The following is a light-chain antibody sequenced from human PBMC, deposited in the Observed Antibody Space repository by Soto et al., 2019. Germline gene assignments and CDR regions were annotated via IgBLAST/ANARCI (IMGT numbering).Light chain of an antibody. Sequence: QSALTQPPSASGSPGQSVTISCTGTSSDVGGYNCVSWYQQHPGKAPKLMIYEVSNRPSGVPDRFSGSKSGNTASLTVSGLQAEDDADYYCSSSAGSNIPVVFGGGTKVTVL. V-gene: IGLV2-8*01. CDR1: SSDVGGYNC. CDR3: SSSAGSNIPVV. J-gene: IGLJ2*01. CDR2: EVS.